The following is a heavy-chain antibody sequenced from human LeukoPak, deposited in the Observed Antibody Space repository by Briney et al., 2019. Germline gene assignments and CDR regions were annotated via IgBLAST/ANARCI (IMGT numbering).Heavy chain of an antibody. V-gene: IGHV4-34*01. CDR1: GGSFSGYY. CDR3: ARGSVAVSSWFDP. CDR2: INHSGST. Sequence: SETLSLTCAVYGGSFSGYYWSWIRQPPGEGLEWIGEINHSGSTNYNPSLKSRVTISVDTSKNQFSLKLSSVTAADTAVYYCARGSVAVSSWFDPWGQGTLVTVSS. D-gene: IGHD6-19*01. J-gene: IGHJ5*02.